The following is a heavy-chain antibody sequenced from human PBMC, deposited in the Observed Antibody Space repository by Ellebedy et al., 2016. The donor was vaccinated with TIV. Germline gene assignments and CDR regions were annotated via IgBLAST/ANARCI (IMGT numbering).Heavy chain of an antibody. J-gene: IGHJ4*02. Sequence: SETLSLTCAVYGGSFSGYYWTWIRQPPGKGLEWIGEINPGERTNYEPSLKSRVTMSVDTSKNQFSLKLSSVTAADTAVYYCTGLIAVAGNGYWGQGTLVTVSS. D-gene: IGHD6-19*01. V-gene: IGHV4-34*01. CDR3: TGLIAVAGNGY. CDR1: GGSFSGYY. CDR2: INPGERT.